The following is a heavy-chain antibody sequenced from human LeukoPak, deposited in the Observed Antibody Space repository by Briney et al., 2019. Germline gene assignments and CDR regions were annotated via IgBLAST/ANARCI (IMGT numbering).Heavy chain of an antibody. CDR1: GGSFNSGGYY. Sequence: PSQTLSLTCTVSGGSFNSGGYYWTWIRQHPGKGLEGLVYIYYSGRTYYNPSLKSRITISLDTSKNQFSLNLTSVSAADTAFYFCARSSDYGDYDWGQGTLISVPS. J-gene: IGHJ4*02. D-gene: IGHD4-17*01. V-gene: IGHV4-31*03. CDR3: ARSSDYGDYD. CDR2: IYYSGRT.